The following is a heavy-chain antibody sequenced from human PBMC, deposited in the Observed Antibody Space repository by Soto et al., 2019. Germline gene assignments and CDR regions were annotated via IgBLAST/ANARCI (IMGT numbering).Heavy chain of an antibody. J-gene: IGHJ4*02. CDR3: SKDPTYDYGYFDS. CDR2: IKTGVGDT. CDR1: GFTFSGYA. D-gene: IGHD4-17*01. V-gene: IGHV3-23*01. Sequence: GGSLRLSCAASGFTFSGYAMNWVRQAPGEGLEWASTIKTGVGDTYYAASVKGRFTISRDNSKSTVYLQLNSLRAEDTAIYYCSKDPTYDYGYFDSWGQGTLVTVSS.